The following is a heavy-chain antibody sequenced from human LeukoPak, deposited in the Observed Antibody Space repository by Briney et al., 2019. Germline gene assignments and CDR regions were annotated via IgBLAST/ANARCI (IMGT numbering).Heavy chain of an antibody. CDR1: GGSISSGSYY. D-gene: IGHD3-3*01. CDR3: ARARVVGPTPYYYYMDV. CDR2: IYTSGST. V-gene: IGHV4-61*02. J-gene: IGHJ6*03. Sequence: PSETLSLTCTVSGGSISSGSYYWSWIRQPAGKGLEWIGRIYTSGSTNYNPSLKSRVTISVDTSKNQFSLKLSSVTAADTAVYYCARARVVGPTPYYYYMDVWGKGTTVTVSS.